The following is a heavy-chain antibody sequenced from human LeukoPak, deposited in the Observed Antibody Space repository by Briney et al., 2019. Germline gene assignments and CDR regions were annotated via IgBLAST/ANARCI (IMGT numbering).Heavy chain of an antibody. J-gene: IGHJ4*02. CDR3: ARCRGRHIAPAGWAIDY. CDR2: INPNSGGT. V-gene: IGHV1-2*02. Sequence: ASVKVSCKASGYTFTGYYMHWVRQAPGQGLEWMGWINPNSGGTNYAQKFQGRVTMTRDTSISTAYMELSRLGSGDTAVEYCARCRGRHIAPAGWAIDYWGQGTLVPVSS. CDR1: GYTFTGYY. D-gene: IGHD6-13*01.